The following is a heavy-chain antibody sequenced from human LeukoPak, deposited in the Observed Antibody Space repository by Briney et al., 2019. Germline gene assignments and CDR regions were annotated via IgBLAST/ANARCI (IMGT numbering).Heavy chain of an antibody. Sequence: GSLRLSCAASGFTFSSYAMSWVRQAPGKGLEWVSAISGSGGSTYYADSVKGRFTISRDNSKNTLYLQMNSLRAEDTAVYYCAKGGGYDQGLGGYDYYFDYWGQGTLVTVSS. V-gene: IGHV3-23*01. D-gene: IGHD5-12*01. CDR2: ISGSGGST. CDR1: GFTFSSYA. J-gene: IGHJ4*02. CDR3: AKGGGYDQGLGGYDYYFDY.